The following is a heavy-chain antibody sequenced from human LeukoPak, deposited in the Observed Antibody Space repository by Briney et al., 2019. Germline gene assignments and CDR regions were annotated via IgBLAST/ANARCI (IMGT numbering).Heavy chain of an antibody. Sequence: GGSLRLSCAASGFTFSSYAMHWVRQAPGKGLEWVAVISYDGSNKYYADSVKDRFTISRDNSKNTLYLQMNSLRAEDTAVYYCARDRGVVIMSPNDYWGQGTLVTVSS. CDR2: ISYDGSNK. V-gene: IGHV3-30-3*01. D-gene: IGHD3-3*01. J-gene: IGHJ4*02. CDR1: GFTFSSYA. CDR3: ARDRGVVIMSPNDY.